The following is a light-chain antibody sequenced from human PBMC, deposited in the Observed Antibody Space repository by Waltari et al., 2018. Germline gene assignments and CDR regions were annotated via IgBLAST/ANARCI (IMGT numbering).Light chain of an antibody. CDR3: QQRDNWYS. CDR1: QSVSRY. Sequence: EIVLTQSPATLSLSPGERATLSCRASQSVSRYLAWYQHKPGQAPRLLIYDASNRATGIPARFSGSGSGTDFTLTISSLEPEDFAVYYCQQRDNWYSFGQGTKLEIK. J-gene: IGKJ2*03. CDR2: DAS. V-gene: IGKV3-11*01.